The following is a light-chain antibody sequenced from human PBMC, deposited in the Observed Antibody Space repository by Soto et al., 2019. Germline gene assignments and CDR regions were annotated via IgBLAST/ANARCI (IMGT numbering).Light chain of an antibody. Sequence: QSALTQPASVSGSPGQSITISCTGTSSNIGGFTFVSWYQQHPGKVTKLMIFDVNRRPSGAADRLSGSKSGNTASPTISGLQAEDEGDYYCSSYTSSSTHVFGSGTKVTVL. CDR2: DVN. V-gene: IGLV2-14*03. CDR3: SSYTSSSTHV. CDR1: SSNIGGFTF. J-gene: IGLJ1*01.